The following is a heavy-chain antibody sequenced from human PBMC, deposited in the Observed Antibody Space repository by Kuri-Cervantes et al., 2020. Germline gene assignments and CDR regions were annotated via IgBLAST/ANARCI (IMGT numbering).Heavy chain of an antibody. J-gene: IGHJ2*01. Sequence: AETLSLTCAVSGGSISSSNWWSWVRQPPGKGLEWIGEIYHSGSTNYNPSLQSRVTISVDTSKNQFSLKLSSVTAADTAVYYCARASDSSSWYGKWYFDLWGRGTLVTVSS. CDR3: ARASDSSSWYGKWYFDL. V-gene: IGHV4-4*02. D-gene: IGHD6-13*01. CDR1: GGSISSSNW. CDR2: IYHSGST.